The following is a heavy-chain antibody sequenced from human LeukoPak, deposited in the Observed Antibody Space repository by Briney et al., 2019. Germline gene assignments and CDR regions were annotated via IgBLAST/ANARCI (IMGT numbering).Heavy chain of an antibody. D-gene: IGHD6-6*01. J-gene: IGHJ6*02. Sequence: ASVKVSCKASGYTFTGYYIHWVRQAPGQGLEWMGRINPNNGGTNYAQKFQGRVTMTRDTSISTASMELTRLTSDDTAVFYCAREHSSSSSERDYYYYGMDVWGQGTTVTVSS. CDR1: GYTFTGYY. V-gene: IGHV1-2*06. CDR3: AREHSSSSSERDYYYYGMDV. CDR2: INPNNGGT.